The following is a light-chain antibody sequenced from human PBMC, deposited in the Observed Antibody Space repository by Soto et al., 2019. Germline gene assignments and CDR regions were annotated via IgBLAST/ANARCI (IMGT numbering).Light chain of an antibody. Sequence: EIVMTQSPATLSVSLGESTTLXXRASQSVSSNLAWYQQKPGQAPRXVIYGASTRATGIPARISGSGAGTEFTLTISSLQSEDFAVYYCQQYNNWPLTFGGGTKVDIK. CDR3: QQYNNWPLT. CDR1: QSVSSN. CDR2: GAS. V-gene: IGKV3-15*01. J-gene: IGKJ4*01.